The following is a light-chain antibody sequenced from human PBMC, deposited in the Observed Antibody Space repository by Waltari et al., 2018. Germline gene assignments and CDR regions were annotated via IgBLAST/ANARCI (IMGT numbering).Light chain of an antibody. Sequence: QSALTQPASVSGSPGQSITISCTGTSSGVGSDNLVSWYQQHPGKAPKLMIYAGSKRPSWVSNRFSGSKSGNTASLTISGLQAEDEADYYCCSYAGAVFGGGTKLTIL. V-gene: IGLV2-23*01. CDR3: CSYAGAV. J-gene: IGLJ3*02. CDR2: AGS. CDR1: SSGVGSDNL.